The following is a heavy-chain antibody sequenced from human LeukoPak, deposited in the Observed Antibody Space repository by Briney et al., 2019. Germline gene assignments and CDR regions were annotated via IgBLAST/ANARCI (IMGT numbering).Heavy chain of an antibody. CDR3: ARDSRQLTQDYYYYYMDV. CDR2: IIPIFGTA. D-gene: IGHD5-18*01. Sequence: GASVKVSCKASGGTFSSYAISWVRQAPGQGLEWRGGIIPIFGTANYAQKFQGRVTITADKSTSTAYMELSSLRSEDTAVYYCARDSRQLTQDYYYYYMDVWGKGTTVTVSS. J-gene: IGHJ6*03. CDR1: GGTFSSYA. V-gene: IGHV1-69*06.